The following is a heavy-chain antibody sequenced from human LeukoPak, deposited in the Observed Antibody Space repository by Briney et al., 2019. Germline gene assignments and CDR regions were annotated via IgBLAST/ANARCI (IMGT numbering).Heavy chain of an antibody. Sequence: SETLSLTCTVSGGSISSSSYYWGWIRQPPGKGLEWIGSIYYSGSTYYNPSLKSRVTISVDTSKTQFSLKLSSVTAADTAVYYCARCYYDFWSVNRRCAFDIWGQGTMVTVSS. CDR2: IYYSGST. J-gene: IGHJ3*02. CDR3: ARCYYDFWSVNRRCAFDI. D-gene: IGHD3-3*01. V-gene: IGHV4-39*01. CDR1: GGSISSSSYY.